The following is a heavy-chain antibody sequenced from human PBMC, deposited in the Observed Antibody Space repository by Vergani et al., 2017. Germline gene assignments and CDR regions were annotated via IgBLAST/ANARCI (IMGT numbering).Heavy chain of an antibody. CDR2: IYYSGST. Sequence: QLQLQESGPGLVKPSETLSLTCTVSGGSISSSSYYWGWIRQPPGKGLEWIGSIYYSGSTYYNPSLKSRVTISVDTSKNQFSLKLSSVTAADTAVYYCASSSYYGSGSFDYWGQGTLVTVSS. CDR3: ASSSYYGSGSFDY. CDR1: GGSISSSSYY. V-gene: IGHV4-39*01. D-gene: IGHD3-10*01. J-gene: IGHJ4*02.